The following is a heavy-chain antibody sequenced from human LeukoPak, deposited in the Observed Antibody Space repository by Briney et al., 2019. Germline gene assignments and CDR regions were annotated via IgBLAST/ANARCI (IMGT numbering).Heavy chain of an antibody. CDR1: GGSFSGYD. J-gene: IGHJ3*02. V-gene: IGHV4-59*01. CDR2: IYYSGST. Sequence: SETLSLTCAVYGGSFSGYDWSWIRQPPGKGLEWIGYIYYSGSTNYNPSLKSRVTISVDTSKNQFSLKLSSVTAADTAVYYCARETMMGVAFDIWGQGTMVTVSS. CDR3: ARETMMGVAFDI. D-gene: IGHD3-22*01.